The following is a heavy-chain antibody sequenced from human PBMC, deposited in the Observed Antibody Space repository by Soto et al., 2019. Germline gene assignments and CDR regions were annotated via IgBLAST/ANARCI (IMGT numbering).Heavy chain of an antibody. V-gene: IGHV1-18*04. J-gene: IGHJ4*02. D-gene: IGHD6-6*01. CDR2: ISAYNDNT. Sequence: GASVKVSCKASGYTFTSYGISWVRQAPGQGLEWTGWISAYNDNTNYAQKLQGRVTMTTDTSTSTVYMELRSLRSDDTAVYYCARDRRGSSRSGFDYWGQGTLVTVSS. CDR1: GYTFTSYG. CDR3: ARDRRGSSRSGFDY.